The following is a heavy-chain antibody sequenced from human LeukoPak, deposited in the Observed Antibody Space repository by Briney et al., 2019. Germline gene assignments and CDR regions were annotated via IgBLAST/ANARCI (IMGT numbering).Heavy chain of an antibody. Sequence: GGSLRLSCAASGFTFSSYDMHWVRQATGKDLEWVSVIGNAGNTYYADSVKGRFTISRENARNSLYLQMNSLRVGDTAVYYCARGRWWGIDYWGQGILVTVSS. V-gene: IGHV3-13*01. CDR1: GFTFSSYD. CDR3: ARGRWWGIDY. J-gene: IGHJ4*02. D-gene: IGHD2-15*01. CDR2: IGNAGNT.